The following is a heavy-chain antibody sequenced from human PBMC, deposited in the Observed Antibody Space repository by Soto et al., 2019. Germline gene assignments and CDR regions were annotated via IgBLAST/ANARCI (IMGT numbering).Heavy chain of an antibody. CDR1: NGSISPNY. Sequence: QVQLQESGPGLVKPSETLSLTCTVSNGSISPNYWSWIRQPPGKGLEWIGYVYFAGTTTYNPSLNSRVXXXLXXSKNEFSLRLTSVTAADTAVYYCARLGAYFPALDSWGQGTLVTVSS. J-gene: IGHJ4*02. CDR3: ARLGAYFPALDS. D-gene: IGHD3-16*01. V-gene: IGHV4-59*08. CDR2: VYFAGTT.